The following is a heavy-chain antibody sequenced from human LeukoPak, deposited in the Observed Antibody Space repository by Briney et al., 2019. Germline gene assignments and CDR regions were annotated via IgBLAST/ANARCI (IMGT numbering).Heavy chain of an antibody. CDR1: GYTFTGYY. CDR2: INPNSGGT. J-gene: IGHJ3*02. Sequence: ASVKVSCKASGYTFTGYYMHLVRQAPGLGLEWMGWINPNSGGTNYAQKFQGRVTMTRDTSISTAYMELSRLRSDDTAVYYCARGSVGTVDCSGGSCYSDALDIWGQGTMLTVSS. CDR3: ARGSVGTVDCSGGSCYSDALDI. D-gene: IGHD2-15*01. V-gene: IGHV1-2*02.